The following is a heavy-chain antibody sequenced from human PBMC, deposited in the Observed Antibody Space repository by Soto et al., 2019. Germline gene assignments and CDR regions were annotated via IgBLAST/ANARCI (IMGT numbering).Heavy chain of an antibody. CDR3: ARGRPTGYSYCGMDV. D-gene: IGHD1-1*01. V-gene: IGHV3-21*01. CDR2: ISSPSSFI. J-gene: IGHJ6*02. CDR1: GFSFNSYS. Sequence: GGSLRLSCAVSGFSFNSYSKNWVRQAQRKGLEWASSISSPSSFIYDADSVKGRLSISGDNAKNSLFLQMSSLRAEDTAVYFCARGRPTGYSYCGMDVWGQGTTVTVSS.